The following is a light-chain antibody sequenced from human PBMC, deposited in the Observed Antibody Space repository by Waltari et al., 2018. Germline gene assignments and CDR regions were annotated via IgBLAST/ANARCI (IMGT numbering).Light chain of an antibody. CDR2: DVT. CDR1: SSDVCGYNY. Sequence: QSALTQPASVSGSPGQSITISCTGTSSDVCGYNYVSWYQQHPGNAPKLMIDDVTNRASGVSSRFTGSKSGNTASLTISGLQTDDEADYYCSSYRKSSTAGGVFGTGTKVTVL. CDR3: SSYRKSSTAGGV. V-gene: IGLV2-14*03. J-gene: IGLJ1*01.